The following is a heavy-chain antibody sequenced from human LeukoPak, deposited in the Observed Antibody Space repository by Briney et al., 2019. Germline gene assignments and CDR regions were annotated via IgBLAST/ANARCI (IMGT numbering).Heavy chain of an antibody. V-gene: IGHV1-46*01. Sequence: ASVKVSCKASGYTFTSYYMHWVRQAPGQGLEWRGIIDPSGGSTSYAQKFQGRVTMTRDTSTSTVYMELSSLRSEDTAVYYCARDTDTADGGRYYYYGMDVWGQGTTVTVSS. J-gene: IGHJ6*02. CDR1: GYTFTSYY. D-gene: IGHD5-18*01. CDR2: IDPSGGST. CDR3: ARDTDTADGGRYYYYGMDV.